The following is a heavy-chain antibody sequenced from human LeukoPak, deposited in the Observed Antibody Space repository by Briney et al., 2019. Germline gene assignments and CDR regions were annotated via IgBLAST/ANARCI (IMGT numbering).Heavy chain of an antibody. V-gene: IGHV4-59*01. D-gene: IGHD3-22*01. Sequence: PSETLSLTCTASGGSISSYYWSWIRQPPGKGLEWIGYIYYGGSTNYNPSLKSRVTISVDTSKNQFSLKLSSVTAADTAVYYCARSRGGSYYGFDYWGQGTLVTLSS. CDR2: IYYGGST. CDR1: GGSISSYY. J-gene: IGHJ4*02. CDR3: ARSRGGSYYGFDY.